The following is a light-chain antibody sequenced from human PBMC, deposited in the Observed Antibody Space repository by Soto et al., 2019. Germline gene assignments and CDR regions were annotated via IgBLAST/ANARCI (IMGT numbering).Light chain of an antibody. V-gene: IGKV3D-15*01. CDR1: QSVSDN. J-gene: IGKJ4*01. CDR3: QQYNNWPLT. Sequence: EIVMTQSPVTLSVSPGERATRSCRASQSVSDNLAWYQQKPGQAPRLLFYGASTRATDIPVRFSGSGSGTEFTLTISSLQSEDFAVYYCQQYNNWPLTFGGGTKVYIK. CDR2: GAS.